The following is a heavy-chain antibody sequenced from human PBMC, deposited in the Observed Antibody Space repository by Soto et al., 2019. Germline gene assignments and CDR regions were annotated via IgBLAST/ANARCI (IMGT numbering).Heavy chain of an antibody. D-gene: IGHD5-18*01. V-gene: IGHV4-31*03. Sequence: SETLSLTCTVSGGSITTGGYYWSWIRQHPGKGLEWIGYIYYSGSTSYNPSLKSRITMSVDTSKNQFSLKLNSVTAADTAVYYCARDDTRAGYDYWGQGTLVTVSS. J-gene: IGHJ4*02. CDR3: ARDDTRAGYDY. CDR1: GGSITTGGYY. CDR2: IYYSGST.